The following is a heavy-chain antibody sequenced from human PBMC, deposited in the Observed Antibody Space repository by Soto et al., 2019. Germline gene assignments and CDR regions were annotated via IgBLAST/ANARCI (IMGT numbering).Heavy chain of an antibody. V-gene: IGHV4-30-4*01. Sequence: SETLSLTCTVSGGSISSGDYYWSWIRQPPGKGLEWIGYIYYSGSTYYNPSLKSRVTISVDTSKNQFSLKLSSVTAADTAVYYCAGGSWLERPSSYFDYWGQGTLVTVSS. CDR1: GGSISSGDYY. CDR2: IYYSGST. CDR3: AGGSWLERPSSYFDY. J-gene: IGHJ4*02. D-gene: IGHD1-1*01.